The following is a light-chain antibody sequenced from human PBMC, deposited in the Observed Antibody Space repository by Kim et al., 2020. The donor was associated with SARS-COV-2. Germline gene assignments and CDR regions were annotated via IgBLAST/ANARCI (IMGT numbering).Light chain of an antibody. Sequence: DIRLTQSPSPLSASVGDTVTITCRTSQTISTFLNWFQQKPGRAPKLLISSASDLQSDVPSRFSGSESGTDFTLTISGLQPEDFATYYCQQHYGIPWTFGQGTKVDIK. J-gene: IGKJ1*01. V-gene: IGKV1-39*01. CDR2: SAS. CDR3: QQHYGIPWT. CDR1: QTISTF.